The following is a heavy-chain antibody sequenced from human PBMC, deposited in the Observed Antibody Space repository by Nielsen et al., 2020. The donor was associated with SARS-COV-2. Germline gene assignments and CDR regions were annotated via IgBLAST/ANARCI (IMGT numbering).Heavy chain of an antibody. D-gene: IGHD4-23*01. J-gene: IGHJ4*02. CDR1: GFTFSSYW. Sequence: GESLKLSCAASGFTFSSYWMHWVRQAPGKGLVWVSRINSDGSSTSYADSVKGRFTISRDNAKNTLYLQMNSLRAEDTAVYYCARRKPYGGNSKALDYWGQGTLVTVSS. CDR3: ARRKPYGGNSKALDY. V-gene: IGHV3-74*01. CDR2: INSDGSST.